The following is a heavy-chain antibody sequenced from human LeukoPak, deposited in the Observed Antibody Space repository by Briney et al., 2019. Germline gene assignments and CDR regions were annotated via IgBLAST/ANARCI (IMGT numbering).Heavy chain of an antibody. Sequence: KPSETLSLTCAVYGGSFSDYSWTWIRQAPGEGLEWIGEINHNGGTNHNPSLVSRVIMPVDTSKNQFSLKVSSVTAADTAVYYCARVAYRYSINDWSRTGLGAYATKYYYYMDVWGKGTTVTVSS. D-gene: IGHD3-9*01. J-gene: IGHJ6*03. CDR2: INHNGGT. CDR1: GGSFSDYS. V-gene: IGHV4-34*01. CDR3: ARVAYRYSINDWSRTGLGAYATKYYYYMDV.